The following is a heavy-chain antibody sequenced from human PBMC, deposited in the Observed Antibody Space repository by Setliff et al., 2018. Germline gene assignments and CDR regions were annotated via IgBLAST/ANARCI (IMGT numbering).Heavy chain of an antibody. V-gene: IGHV4-39*01. D-gene: IGHD6-19*01. CDR2: TSYSGTT. CDR3: ARGNSRSSVWYFDY. Sequence: PSETLSLTCTVSGGSISISGYFWGWIRQPPGKGLEWIGSTSYSGTTYSNSSLKSRLSISVDTSKNQFSLRLKSVTAADTAVYYCARGNSRSSVWYFDYWGQGTLVTVSS. CDR1: GGSISISGYF. J-gene: IGHJ4*02.